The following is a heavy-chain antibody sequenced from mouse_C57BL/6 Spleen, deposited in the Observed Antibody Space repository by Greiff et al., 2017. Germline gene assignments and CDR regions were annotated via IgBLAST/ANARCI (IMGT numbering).Heavy chain of an antibody. D-gene: IGHD1-1*01. CDR3: ATDGSWFAY. CDR1: GFSLTSYG. V-gene: IGHV2-2*01. J-gene: IGHJ3*01. CDR2: IWSGGST. Sequence: QVQLQQSGPGLVQPSQSLSITCTVSGFSLTSYGVHWVRQSPGKGLAWLGVIWSGGSTDYNAAFISRLSISKDNSKSQVFFKMNSLQADDTAIYYCATDGSWFAYWGQGTLVTVAA.